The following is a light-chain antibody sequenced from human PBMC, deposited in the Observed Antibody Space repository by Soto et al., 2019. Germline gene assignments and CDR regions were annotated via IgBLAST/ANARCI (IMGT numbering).Light chain of an antibody. Sequence: QSVLIQPASVSGSPGQSITISCTGTSRDVGGSNYVSWYQHHPHRAPKLLIYEVSYRPSGVSSRFSGSKSGNTASLTISGLQAEDEADYYCCSYAGNTLVVFGGGTQLTVL. J-gene: IGLJ2*01. CDR2: EVS. CDR1: SRDVGGSNY. CDR3: CSYAGNTLVV. V-gene: IGLV2-14*01.